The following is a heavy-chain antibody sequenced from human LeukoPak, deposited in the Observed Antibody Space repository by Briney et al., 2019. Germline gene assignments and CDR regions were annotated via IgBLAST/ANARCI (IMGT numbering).Heavy chain of an antibody. V-gene: IGHV3-23*01. J-gene: IGHJ1*01. CDR1: GFTFNNYG. CDR3: TKGDGGWYPIGY. CDR2: INDNGANT. D-gene: IGHD6-19*01. Sequence: GASLRLSCAASGFTFNNYGMSWVRQAPGKGLEWVSTINDNGANTHYAASVKGRFTISRDNSKNTLFLQMNSLRADDTALYHRTKGDGGWYPIGYWGQGTQVIVSS.